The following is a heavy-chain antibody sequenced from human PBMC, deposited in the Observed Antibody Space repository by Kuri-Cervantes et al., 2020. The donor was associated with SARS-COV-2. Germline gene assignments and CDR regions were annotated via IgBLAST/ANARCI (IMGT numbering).Heavy chain of an antibody. CDR1: GFTFSSYW. D-gene: IGHD6-25*01. J-gene: IGHJ3*02. Sequence: LSLTCAASGFTFSSYWMSWVRQAPGKGLEWVANIKQDGSEKYYVDSVKGRFTISRDNAKNSLYLQMNSLRAEDTAVYYCARDQMRPDAFDIWGQGTMVTVSS. V-gene: IGHV3-7*01. CDR3: ARDQMRPDAFDI. CDR2: IKQDGSEK.